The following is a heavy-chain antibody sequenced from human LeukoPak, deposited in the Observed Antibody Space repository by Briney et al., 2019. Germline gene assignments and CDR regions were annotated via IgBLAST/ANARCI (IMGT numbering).Heavy chain of an antibody. J-gene: IGHJ4*02. D-gene: IGHD3-22*01. CDR3: ARVKGLYYDSSGYYDY. Sequence: SQTLSLTCTVSGGSISSGGYYWSWIRQHPGKGLEWIGYIYYSGSTYYNPSLKSRVTISVDTSKNQFSMKLSSVTAADTAVYYCARVKGLYYDSSGYYDYWGQGTLVSVSS. CDR2: IYYSGST. CDR1: GGSISSGGYY. V-gene: IGHV4-31*03.